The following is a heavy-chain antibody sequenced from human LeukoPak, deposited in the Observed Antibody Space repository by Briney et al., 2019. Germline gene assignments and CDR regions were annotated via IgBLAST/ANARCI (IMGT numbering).Heavy chain of an antibody. CDR2: IYTSGST. CDR1: GGSISSYY. J-gene: IGHJ4*02. Sequence: PSETVSLTCTVSGGSISSYYWSWLRQPAGMGLEWIGRIYTSGSTNYNPSLKSRVTMSVDTSKNQFSLKLSSVTAADTAVYYCARSTGVWSYSDFDYWGQGTLVTVSS. D-gene: IGHD1-26*01. V-gene: IGHV4-4*07. CDR3: ARSTGVWSYSDFDY.